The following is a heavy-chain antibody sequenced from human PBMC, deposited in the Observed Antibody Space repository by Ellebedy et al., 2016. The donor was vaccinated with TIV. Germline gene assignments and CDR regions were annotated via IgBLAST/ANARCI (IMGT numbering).Heavy chain of an antibody. CDR2: IWYDGGNK. CDR1: GFTFSSYG. Sequence: GESLKISCAASGFTFSSYGMHWVRQAPGKGLELVAFIWYDGGNKYYADSVKGRFTISRDNSKNTLYLQMNNLGAEDTAVFYCARNRHVERGDCLDFWGQGTLVTVSS. J-gene: IGHJ4*02. V-gene: IGHV3-33*08. CDR3: ARNRHVERGDCLDF. D-gene: IGHD2-21*02.